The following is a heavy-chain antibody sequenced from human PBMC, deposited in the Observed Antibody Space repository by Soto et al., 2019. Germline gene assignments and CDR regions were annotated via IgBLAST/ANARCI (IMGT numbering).Heavy chain of an antibody. CDR2: IKNKNDGGTT. CDR3: TGLWFGEIYNY. Sequence: EVELVESGGGLVKPGGSLTLSCAASGFSFKNAWMNWVRQAPGKGLEWVGRIKNKNDGGTTDYAAFVKGRFTISRDASENTLYLHMNGLKTEDTGVYFCTGLWFGEIYNYWGRGSLVTVSS. CDR1: GFSFKNAW. D-gene: IGHD3-10*01. V-gene: IGHV3-15*07. J-gene: IGHJ4*01.